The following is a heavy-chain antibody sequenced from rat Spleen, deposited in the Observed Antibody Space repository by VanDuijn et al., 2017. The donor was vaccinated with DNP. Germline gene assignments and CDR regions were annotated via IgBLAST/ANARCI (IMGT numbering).Heavy chain of an antibody. CDR1: GYTFTTYY. V-gene: IGHV1-43*01. Sequence: QVQLQQSGAELAKPGSSVMISCRASGYTFTTYYIGLIKQTNRQGLEYIGYIYTGSGGTNYNEKFKGKATLTVDNSSSTAFMQLSSLTPDDSAVYYCASSWVGVRGIWFAFWGQGTLVTVSS. D-gene: IGHD4-3*01. J-gene: IGHJ3*01. CDR3: ASSWVGVRGIWFAF. CDR2: IYTGSGGT.